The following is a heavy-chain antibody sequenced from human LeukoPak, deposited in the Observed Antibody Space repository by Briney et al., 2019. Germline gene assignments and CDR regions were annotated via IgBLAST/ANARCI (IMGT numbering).Heavy chain of an antibody. CDR1: GYTFTSYD. J-gene: IGHJ4*02. D-gene: IGHD1-26*01. CDR3: ARGRVLGATMGFGY. Sequence: GASVKVSCKASGYTFTSYDINWVRQATGQGLEWMGWMNPNSGNTGYAQKFQGRVTITRNTSISTAYMELSSLRSEDTAVYYCARGRVLGATMGFGYWGQGTLVTVSS. CDR2: MNPNSGNT. V-gene: IGHV1-8*03.